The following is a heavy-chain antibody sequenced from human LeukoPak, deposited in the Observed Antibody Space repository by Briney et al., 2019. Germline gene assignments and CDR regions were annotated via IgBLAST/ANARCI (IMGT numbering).Heavy chain of an antibody. CDR1: GFTLSSYW. CDR2: IDSDGTTI. CDR3: ARGLTLLGYCSGTSRLMYY. D-gene: IGHD2-2*01. J-gene: IGHJ4*02. Sequence: GGSLRLSCAVSGFTLSSYWMHWVRQAPGKGLVWVSRIDSDGTTIDYADSVKGRFTISRDNANNTLYLQMNSLRAEDAGVYYCARGLTLLGYCSGTSRLMYYWGQGTLVTVSS. V-gene: IGHV3-74*01.